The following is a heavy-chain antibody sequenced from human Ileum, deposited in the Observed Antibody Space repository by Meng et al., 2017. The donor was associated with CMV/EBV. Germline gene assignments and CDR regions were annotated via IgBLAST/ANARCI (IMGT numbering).Heavy chain of an antibody. J-gene: IGHJ3*02. V-gene: IGHV3-48*04. Sequence: GESLKISCAASGFTFSSYSMNWVRQAPGKGLEWLSYISRNNDAIYYAGSVKGRFTISRDNTKNSLYLQMNSLRAEDTAVYYCAKYDYNTRGGAFDIWGQGTMVT. D-gene: IGHD2/OR15-2a*01. CDR3: AKYDYNTRGGAFDI. CDR2: ISRNNDAI. CDR1: GFTFSSYS.